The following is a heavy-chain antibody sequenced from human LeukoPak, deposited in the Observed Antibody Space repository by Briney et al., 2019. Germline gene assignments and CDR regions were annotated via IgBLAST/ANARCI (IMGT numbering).Heavy chain of an antibody. CDR2: IYYSGST. CDR3: ARDARGAAAADDAFDI. D-gene: IGHD6-13*01. CDR1: GGSISSGGYY. V-gene: IGHV4-31*03. J-gene: IGHJ3*02. Sequence: SQTLSLTCTVSGGSISSGGYYWSWIRQHPGKGLEWIGYIYYSGSTYYNPSLKSRVTISVDTSKNQFSLKLSSVTAADTAVYYCARDARGAAAADDAFDIWGQGTMVTVSS.